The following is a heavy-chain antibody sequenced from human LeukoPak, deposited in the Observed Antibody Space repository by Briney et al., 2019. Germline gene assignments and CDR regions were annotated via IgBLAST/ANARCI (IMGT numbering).Heavy chain of an antibody. J-gene: IGHJ3*02. CDR1: GGSFSGYY. CDR3: ARGGYYDSSGYLKKGDAFDI. CDR2: INHSGST. D-gene: IGHD3-22*01. V-gene: IGHV4-34*01. Sequence: PSETLSLTCAVYGGSFSGYYWSWIRQPPGKGLEWIGEINHSGSTNYNPSLKSRVTISVDTSKNQFSLKLSSVTAADTAVYYCARGGYYDSSGYLKKGDAFDIWGQGTMVTVSS.